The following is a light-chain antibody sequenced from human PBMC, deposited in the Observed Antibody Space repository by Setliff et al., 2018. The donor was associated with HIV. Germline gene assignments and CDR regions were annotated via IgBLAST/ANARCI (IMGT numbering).Light chain of an antibody. CDR3: SSYTSSGTLFV. V-gene: IGLV2-14*01. J-gene: IGLJ1*01. Sequence: QSALTQPASVSGSPGQSITISCTGTNSDIGCYDYVYWYQQQPGKSPKLMIYEVSGRPSGVSYRFSGSKSGTTASLTISGLQTEDEADYCCSSYTSSGTLFVFGTGTNVTVL. CDR1: NSDIGCYDY. CDR2: EVS.